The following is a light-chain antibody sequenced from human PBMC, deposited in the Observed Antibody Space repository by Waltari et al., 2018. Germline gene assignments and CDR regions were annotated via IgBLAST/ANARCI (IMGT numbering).Light chain of an antibody. CDR1: QSVLYSSNSRNC. J-gene: IGKJ2*01. CDR3: QQYYTTPYT. Sequence: DIVMTQSPDSLGVSLGERATINCKSRQSVLYSSNSRNCLALFQQRPGQPPKLLIYWASTRESRVPDRFSGSGSVTDFTLTISSLQAEDVAIYYCQQYYTTPYTVGQGTKLDIK. CDR2: WAS. V-gene: IGKV4-1*01.